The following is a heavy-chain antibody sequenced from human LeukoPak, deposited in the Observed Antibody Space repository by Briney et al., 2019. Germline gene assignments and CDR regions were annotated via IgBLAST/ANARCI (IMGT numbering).Heavy chain of an antibody. V-gene: IGHV1-2*06. CDR3: ARLLRVAATRKNYYYYYMDV. J-gene: IGHJ6*03. D-gene: IGHD2-15*01. CDR1: GYTFTGYY. CDR2: INPNSGGT. Sequence: GASVKVSCKASGYTFTGYYMHWVRQAPGQGLEWMGRINPNSGGTNYAQKLQGRVTMTTDTSTSTAYMELRSLRSDDTAVYYCARLLRVAATRKNYYYYYMDVWGKGTTVTVSS.